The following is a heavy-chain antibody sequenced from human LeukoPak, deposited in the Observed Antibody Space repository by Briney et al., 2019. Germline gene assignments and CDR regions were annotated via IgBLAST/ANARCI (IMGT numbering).Heavy chain of an antibody. Sequence: GGSLRLSCAASGFTLSNYWMHWVRQARGKGLVWVSCINSDGSSTSYADSVKGRFTISRDNAKNTLYLQMNSLGAEDTAVYYCATIIYSDSSGLDYWGQGTLVTVSS. J-gene: IGHJ4*02. CDR2: INSDGSST. V-gene: IGHV3-74*01. CDR3: ATIIYSDSSGLDY. D-gene: IGHD3-22*01. CDR1: GFTLSNYW.